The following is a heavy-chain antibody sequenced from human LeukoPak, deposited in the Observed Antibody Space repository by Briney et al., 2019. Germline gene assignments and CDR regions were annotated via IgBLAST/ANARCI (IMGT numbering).Heavy chain of an antibody. Sequence: SETLPLTCTVSGGSISSYYWSWIRQPPGKGLEWIGYIYYSGSTNYNPSLKSRVTISVDTSKNQFSLKLSSVTAADTAVYYCARHEDSYGSGFDYYFDYWGQGTLVTVSS. CDR1: GGSISSYY. CDR2: IYYSGST. J-gene: IGHJ4*02. D-gene: IGHD3-10*01. CDR3: ARHEDSYGSGFDYYFDY. V-gene: IGHV4-59*08.